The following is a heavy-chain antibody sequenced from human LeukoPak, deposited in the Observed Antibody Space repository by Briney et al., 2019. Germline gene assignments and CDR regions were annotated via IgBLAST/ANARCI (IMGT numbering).Heavy chain of an antibody. CDR3: VPFRYYDMDV. V-gene: IGHV3-64D*06. CDR1: GFTFSSYA. CDR2: ISNNGGST. J-gene: IGHJ6*02. Sequence: GGSLRLSCSASGFTFSSYALHWVRQAPGKGLEYVSAISNNGGSTYYADSVKGRFTISRDNSKNTLYLQMSSPRPEDTAVYYCVPFRYYDMDVWGQGTTVTVSS.